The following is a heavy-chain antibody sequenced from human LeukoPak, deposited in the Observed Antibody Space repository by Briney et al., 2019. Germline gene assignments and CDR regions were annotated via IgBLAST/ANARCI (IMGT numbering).Heavy chain of an antibody. CDR1: GGSISSYY. D-gene: IGHD4-11*01. Sequence: SETLSLTCTVSGGSISSYYWSRIRQPPGKGLEWIGYIYYSGSTNYNPSLKSRVTISVDTSKNQFSLKLSSVTAADTAVYYCARGRTTDDAFDVWGQGTMVTVSS. CDR3: ARGRTTDDAFDV. J-gene: IGHJ3*01. V-gene: IGHV4-59*01. CDR2: IYYSGST.